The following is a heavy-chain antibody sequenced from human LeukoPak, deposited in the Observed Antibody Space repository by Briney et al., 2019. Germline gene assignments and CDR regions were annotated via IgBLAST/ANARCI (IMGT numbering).Heavy chain of an antibody. D-gene: IGHD1-26*01. CDR1: GYTFTGYY. J-gene: IGHJ4*02. CDR3: ARASGSSDLNY. Sequence: GASAKVSCKASGYTFTGYYMHWVRQAPGQGLEWMGRINPNSGGTNYAQKFQGRVTMTRDTSISTAYMELTRLRSDDTAVYSCARASGSSDLNYWGQGTLVTVSS. V-gene: IGHV1-2*06. CDR2: INPNSGGT.